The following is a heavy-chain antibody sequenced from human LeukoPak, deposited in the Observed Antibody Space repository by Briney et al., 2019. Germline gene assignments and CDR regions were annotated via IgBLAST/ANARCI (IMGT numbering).Heavy chain of an antibody. CDR2: IDPSDSYS. CDR3: ARQLDYYDKRDY. V-gene: IGHV5-10-1*01. D-gene: IGHD3-22*01. J-gene: IGHJ4*02. CDR1: GYSFTNYG. Sequence: GESLQISCKGSGYSFTNYGISWVRQMPEKGLEWMGRIDPSDSYSNYGPSFQGHVTISADRSISTAYLQWRSLKASDTAMYYCARQLDYYDKRDYWGQGTLVTVAS.